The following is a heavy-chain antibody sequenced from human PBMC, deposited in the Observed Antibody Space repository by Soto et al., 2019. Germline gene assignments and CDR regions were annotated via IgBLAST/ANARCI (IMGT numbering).Heavy chain of an antibody. CDR2: MNPNSGNT. V-gene: IGHV1-8*01. CDR3: AREALFRMDV. Sequence: QVQLVQSGAEVKKPGASVKVSCKASGYTFTSYDINWVRHATGQGLEWMGWMNPNSGNTAYAQKSPGRVTMTRTTSISTAYMELSSLSSEDTAVYYCAREALFRMDVWGRGTTVTVSS. CDR1: GYTFTSYD. D-gene: IGHD3-10*02. J-gene: IGHJ6*02.